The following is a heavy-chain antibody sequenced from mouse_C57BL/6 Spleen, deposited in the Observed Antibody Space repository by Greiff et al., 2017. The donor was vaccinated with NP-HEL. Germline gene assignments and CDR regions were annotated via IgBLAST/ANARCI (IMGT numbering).Heavy chain of an antibody. V-gene: IGHV1-69*01. CDR3: ARRGGWYFDV. Sequence: VQLQQPGAELVMPGASVKLSCKASGYTFTSYWLHWVKQRPGQGLEWIGEIDPSDSYTNYNQQFKGKSTLTVDKSSSTAYMQLSSLTSEDSAVYYCARRGGWYFDVWGTGTTVTVSS. CDR2: IDPSDSYT. J-gene: IGHJ1*03. CDR1: GYTFTSYW.